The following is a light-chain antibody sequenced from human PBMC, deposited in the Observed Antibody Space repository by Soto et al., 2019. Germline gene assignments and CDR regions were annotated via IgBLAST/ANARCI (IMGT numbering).Light chain of an antibody. J-gene: IGKJ2*01. CDR3: QQSQSIPYT. Sequence: DIQMTQSPSSLSASVGDRVTITCRASQTISSYLYWYQQKPDKAPKLLIYAASSLQSGVPSRFSGSGSGTDFTLTISSLQPGDFATYYCQQSQSIPYTFGQGTKVEIK. CDR2: AAS. V-gene: IGKV1-39*01. CDR1: QTISSY.